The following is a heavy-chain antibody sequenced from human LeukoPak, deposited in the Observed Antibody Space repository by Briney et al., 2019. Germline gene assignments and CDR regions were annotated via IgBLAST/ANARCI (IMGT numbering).Heavy chain of an antibody. CDR2: IIPILGIA. D-gene: IGHD3-22*01. CDR3: ARGSSYYDSSGYSHDAFDI. Sequence: SVKVSCKASGGTFSSYAISWVRQAPGQGLEWMGRIIPILGIANYAQKFQGRVTITADKSTSTAYMELSSLRSEDTAVYYCARGSSYYDSSGYSHDAFDIWGQGTMVTVSS. CDR1: GGTFSSYA. J-gene: IGHJ3*02. V-gene: IGHV1-69*04.